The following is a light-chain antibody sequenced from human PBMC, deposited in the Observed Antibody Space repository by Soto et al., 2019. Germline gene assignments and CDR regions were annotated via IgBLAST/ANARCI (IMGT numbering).Light chain of an antibody. Sequence: DIQMTQSPSSLSASVGDKVTITCRASQSVSSYLNWYQQKPGMAPQLLIYTASELESGVPSRFSGSGSGTDFTLTISSLQPEDFATYYREQSYNSPLTFGGGTNVEIK. V-gene: IGKV1-39*01. CDR1: QSVSSY. CDR3: EQSYNSPLT. J-gene: IGKJ4*01. CDR2: TAS.